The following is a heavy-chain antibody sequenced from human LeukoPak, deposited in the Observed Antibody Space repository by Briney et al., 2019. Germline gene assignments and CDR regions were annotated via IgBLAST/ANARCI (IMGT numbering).Heavy chain of an antibody. CDR2: INSDGSDT. Sequence: GGSLRLSCAASGFTFSSYWLHWVRQAPGKGLVWVSRINSDGSDTSYADSVKGRFTISRGNAKNTLYLEMNSLRAEDTAVYYCARDLPHYYDSSGYYDYWGQGTLVTVSS. CDR1: GFTFSSYW. CDR3: ARDLPHYYDSSGYYDY. D-gene: IGHD3-22*01. V-gene: IGHV3-74*01. J-gene: IGHJ4*02.